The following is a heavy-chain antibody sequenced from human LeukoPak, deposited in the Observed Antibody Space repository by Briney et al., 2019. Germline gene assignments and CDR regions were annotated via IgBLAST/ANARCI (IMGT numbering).Heavy chain of an antibody. V-gene: IGHV3-21*01. Sequence: GGSLRLSCEASGFTFSGYFMNWVRQAPGKGLEWVSSISSSSSSIYYADSAKGRFTISRDNAKKSLYLQMNSLRAEDTAVYYCAREGATAGSGYYFDYWGQGSLVTVSS. CDR2: ISSSSSSI. J-gene: IGHJ4*02. CDR3: AREGATAGSGYYFDY. CDR1: GFTFSGYF. D-gene: IGHD6-13*01.